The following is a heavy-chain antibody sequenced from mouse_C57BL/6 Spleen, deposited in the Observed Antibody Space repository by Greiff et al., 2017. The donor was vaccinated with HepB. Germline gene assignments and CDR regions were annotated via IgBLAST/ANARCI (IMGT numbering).Heavy chain of an antibody. Sequence: QVQLQQSGAELVKPGASVKISCKASGYAFSSYWMNWVKQRPGKGLEWIGQIYPGDGDTNYNGKFKGKATLTADKSSSTAYMQSSSLTSEDSAVYFCAGKGPSYAMDYWGQGTSVTVSS. V-gene: IGHV1-80*01. CDR1: GYAFSSYW. J-gene: IGHJ4*01. CDR3: AGKGPSYAMDY. CDR2: IYPGDGDT.